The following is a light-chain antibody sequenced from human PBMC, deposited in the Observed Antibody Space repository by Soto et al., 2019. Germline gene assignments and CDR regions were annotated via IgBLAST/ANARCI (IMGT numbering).Light chain of an antibody. V-gene: IGKV3-15*01. Sequence: EIVMTQSPATLSASPGERATLSCRASQSVSNNLAWYHQKPGQAPRLLIYGASTRATGIPARFSGSGSGTEFTLTSSSLQPEDFAVYYCQQYKNWWTFGQGTKVEIK. CDR1: QSVSNN. J-gene: IGKJ1*01. CDR2: GAS. CDR3: QQYKNWWT.